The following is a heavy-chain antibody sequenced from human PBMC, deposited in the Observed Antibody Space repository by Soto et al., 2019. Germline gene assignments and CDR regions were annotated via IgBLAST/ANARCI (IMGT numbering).Heavy chain of an antibody. J-gene: IGHJ5*02. V-gene: IGHV4-34*01. CDR3: ARVYRSSGWDHNWFDP. Sequence: ETLSLTCAVYGGSFSGYYWSWIRQPPGKGLEWIGEINHSGSTNYNPSLKSRVTISVDTSKNQFSLKLSSVTAADTAVYYCARVYRSSGWDHNWFDPWGQGTLVTVSS. CDR1: GGSFSGYY. CDR2: INHSGST. D-gene: IGHD6-19*01.